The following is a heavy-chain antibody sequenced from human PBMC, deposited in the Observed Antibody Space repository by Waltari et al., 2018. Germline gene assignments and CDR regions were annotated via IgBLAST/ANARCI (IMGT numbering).Heavy chain of an antibody. CDR3: ARVFKQKLYFDY. V-gene: IGHV3-48*03. Sequence: EVQLVESGGGSVPPGGSLRLSCAASEFIFSTYEMNWVRQAPGKGLEWVSDISSSGMTAYYADSAKGRVTISRDNAKNSLYLQMDSLTAEDTAVYYCARVFKQKLYFDYWGQGTLVTVSS. J-gene: IGHJ4*02. CDR2: ISSSGMTA. CDR1: EFIFSTYE.